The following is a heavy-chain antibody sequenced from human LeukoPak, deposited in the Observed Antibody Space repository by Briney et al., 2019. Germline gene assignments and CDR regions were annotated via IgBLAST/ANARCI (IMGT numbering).Heavy chain of an antibody. CDR3: AKALRNSGANDY. CDR2: ISGSGGST. Sequence: GGSLRLSCAASGFTSSSYAMSWVRQAPGKGLEWVSAISGSGGSTYYADSVKGRFTISRDNSKNTLYLQMNSLRAEDTAVYYCAKALRNSGANDYWGQGTLVTVSS. V-gene: IGHV3-23*01. CDR1: GFTSSSYA. D-gene: IGHD4/OR15-4a*01. J-gene: IGHJ4*02.